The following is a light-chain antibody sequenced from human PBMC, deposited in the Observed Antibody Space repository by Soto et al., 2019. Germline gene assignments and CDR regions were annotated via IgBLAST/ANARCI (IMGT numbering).Light chain of an antibody. CDR1: SSNVGAGYD. J-gene: IGLJ2*01. Sequence: QSVLTQPPSVSGATGQRVTISCTRSSSNVGAGYDVHWYQQLPGTAPKLLIYVNNNRPSGVPDRFSGSKSGPSASLAITGLQAEDEAEYYCQSYDSSLVVFGGGTKLTVL. CDR3: QSYDSSLVV. V-gene: IGLV1-40*01. CDR2: VNN.